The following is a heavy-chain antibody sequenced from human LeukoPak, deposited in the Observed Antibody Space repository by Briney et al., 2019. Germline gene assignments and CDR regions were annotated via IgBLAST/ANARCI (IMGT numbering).Heavy chain of an antibody. CDR1: GSSFTSYW. J-gene: IGHJ3*02. CDR2: IYPGDSDT. Sequence: GGSLQISCQGSGSSFTSYWIGWVRQLPGKGLGWMGIIYPGDSDTRYTPSFQGQVTISADKSISTPYLQWSSLKASDTAMYYCARGHMVRGVPDAFDIWGQGTMVTVSS. CDR3: ARGHMVRGVPDAFDI. V-gene: IGHV5-51*01. D-gene: IGHD3-10*01.